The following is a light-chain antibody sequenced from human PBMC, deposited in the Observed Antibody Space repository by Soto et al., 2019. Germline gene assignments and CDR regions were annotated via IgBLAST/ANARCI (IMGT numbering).Light chain of an antibody. V-gene: IGKV1-5*03. CDR1: QSIGNW. CDR2: KAS. Sequence: DIQMTQSPSTLSASVGDRVTITCRASQSIGNWLAWYQQKPGRAPKLLIYKASSLESGVPSRFSGSGSVTEFTLTISSLQPDGFATYYCQQYNSYPWTFGQGTKVEIE. CDR3: QQYNSYPWT. J-gene: IGKJ1*01.